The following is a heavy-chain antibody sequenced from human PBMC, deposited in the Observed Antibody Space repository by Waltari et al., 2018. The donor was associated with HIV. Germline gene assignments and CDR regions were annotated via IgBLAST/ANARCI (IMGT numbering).Heavy chain of an antibody. V-gene: IGHV3-23*01. CDR2: ISGEGDTT. J-gene: IGHJ5*01. D-gene: IGHD3-9*01. Sequence: EVHLLESGGGLVKPGGSLRLSCAASDFSLSTYAMTGVRQAPGKGLALVSSISGEGDTTYYADSVKGRFTISRDNSKNTLSLQMNSLRGEDTAVYYCAKGVTYDLLTGFSPLDSWGQGTLVTVSS. CDR1: DFSLSTYA. CDR3: AKGVTYDLLTGFSPLDS.